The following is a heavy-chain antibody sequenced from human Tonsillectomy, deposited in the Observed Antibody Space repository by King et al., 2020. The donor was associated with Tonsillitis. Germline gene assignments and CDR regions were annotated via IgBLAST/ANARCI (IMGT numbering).Heavy chain of an antibody. CDR3: ARVNFGSSGLDAFDI. CDR1: GFTFSDFY. CDR2: ISSSSSYT. V-gene: IGHV3-11*05. D-gene: IGHD6-25*01. Sequence: VQLVESGGGLVMPGGSLRLSCAASGFTFSDFYMSWVRQAPGKGLEWISYISSSSSYTNYADSVRGRFSISRDNAKNSLYLQMNSLRADDTAVYYCARVNFGSSGLDAFDIWGQGTMVTVSS. J-gene: IGHJ3*02.